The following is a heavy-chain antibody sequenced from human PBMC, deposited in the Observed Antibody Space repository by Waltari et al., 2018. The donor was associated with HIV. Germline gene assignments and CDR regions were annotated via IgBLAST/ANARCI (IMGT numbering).Heavy chain of an antibody. CDR2: MNSDSGNT. D-gene: IGHD3-16*01. CDR3: TVSHRGAVFGDH. Sequence: QVQLVQSGATLKEPGASVKVSCKTSGYTFREYVVNWVRQATGQGLEWMGWMNSDSGNTGYAQEFNGRVNMTRDTSTGIVSMELRSLSVQDTGVYYCTVSHRGAVFGDHWGQGTQVTVSS. V-gene: IGHV1-8*01. CDR1: GYTFREYV. J-gene: IGHJ1*01.